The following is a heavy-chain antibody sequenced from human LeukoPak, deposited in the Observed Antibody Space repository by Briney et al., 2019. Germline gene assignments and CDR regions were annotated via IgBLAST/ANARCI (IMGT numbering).Heavy chain of an antibody. CDR3: ARSREAASGTPHYFDY. J-gene: IGHJ4*02. CDR2: IYYSGIT. Sequence: SETLSLTCTVSGGSISTYYWSWVRQPPGKGPEWIAYIYYSGITNYNPSLKSRVTMSVDTSKNQFSLNLGSVTAADTAVYYCARSREAASGTPHYFDYWGQGALVTVSS. D-gene: IGHD6-13*01. V-gene: IGHV4-59*08. CDR1: GGSISTYY.